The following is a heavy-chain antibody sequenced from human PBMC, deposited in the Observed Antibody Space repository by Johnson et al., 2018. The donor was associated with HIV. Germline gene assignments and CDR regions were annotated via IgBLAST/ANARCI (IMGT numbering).Heavy chain of an antibody. CDR3: ARGGCSSTSCYRGARDAFDI. D-gene: IGHD2-2*02. J-gene: IGHJ3*02. V-gene: IGHV3-20*04. CDR2: INWNGGNT. Sequence: VQLVESGGGVIRPGGSLRLSCAASGFTFADYGMTWVRQAPGKGLEWVSGINWNGGNTGYVDSVKGRFTISRDNAKNSLYLQMNSLRAEDTAVYYCARGGCSSTSCYRGARDAFDIWGQGTMVTVSS. CDR1: GFTFADYG.